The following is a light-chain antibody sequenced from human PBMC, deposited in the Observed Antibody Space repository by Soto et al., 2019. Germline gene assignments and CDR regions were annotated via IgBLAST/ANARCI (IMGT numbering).Light chain of an antibody. CDR1: SSNIGAGYD. Sequence: QSVLTQPPSVSGAPGQRVTISCTGSSSNIGAGYDVHWYQQLPGTAPKLLIYGNSNRPSGVPDRFSGSKSGTSASLAITGLQAGDEGYYYCPSYDSSLSCLVVGGGTKLTVL. J-gene: IGLJ3*02. CDR2: GNS. CDR3: PSYDSSLSCLV. V-gene: IGLV1-40*01.